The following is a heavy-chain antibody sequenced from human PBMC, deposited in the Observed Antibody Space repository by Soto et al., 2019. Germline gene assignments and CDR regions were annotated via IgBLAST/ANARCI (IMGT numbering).Heavy chain of an antibody. J-gene: IGHJ3*02. CDR1: GGSISSYY. D-gene: IGHD3-9*01. CDR2: IYYSGST. Sequence: QVQLQESGPGLVKPSETLSLTCTVSGGSISSYYWSWIRQPPGKGLAWIGYIYYSGSTNYNPSLKSRVTISVDTSKNQFSLKLSSVTAADTAVYYCARRDYDILPGYPNDAFDIWGQGTMVTVSS. CDR3: ARRDYDILPGYPNDAFDI. V-gene: IGHV4-59*08.